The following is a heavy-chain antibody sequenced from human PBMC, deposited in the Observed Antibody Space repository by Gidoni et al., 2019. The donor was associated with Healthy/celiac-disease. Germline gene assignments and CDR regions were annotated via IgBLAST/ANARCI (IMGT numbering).Heavy chain of an antibody. D-gene: IGHD4-17*01. CDR1: GFTFSSYS. V-gene: IGHV3-21*01. J-gene: IGHJ6*02. CDR3: ASGDSDYYYYYGMDV. Sequence: EVQLVESGGGLVKPGGSLRLSCAASGFTFSSYSMNWVRQAPGKGLEWVSSISSSSSYIYYADSVKGRFTISRDNAKNSLYLQMNSLRAEDTAVYYCASGDSDYYYYYGMDVWGQGTTVTVSS. CDR2: ISSSSSYI.